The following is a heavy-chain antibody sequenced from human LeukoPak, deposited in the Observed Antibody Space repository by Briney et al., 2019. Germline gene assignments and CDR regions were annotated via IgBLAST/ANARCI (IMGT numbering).Heavy chain of an antibody. J-gene: IGHJ5*02. Sequence: GGSLRLSCAASGFTFSSYWMSWVRQAPGKGLEWVANIKQDGSDKHYVDSVKGRFTISRDNAKNSVYLQMNSLRAEDTALYYCARAVAENWFDPWGQGTLVTVSS. CDR2: IKQDGSDK. V-gene: IGHV3-7*01. CDR1: GFTFSSYW. CDR3: ARAVAENWFDP. D-gene: IGHD6-19*01.